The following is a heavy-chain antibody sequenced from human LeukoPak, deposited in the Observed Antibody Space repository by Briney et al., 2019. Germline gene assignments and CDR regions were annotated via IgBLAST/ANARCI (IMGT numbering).Heavy chain of an antibody. CDR1: GGSFSGYY. J-gene: IGHJ4*02. Sequence: SETLSLTCAVYGGSFSGYYWSWIRQPPGKGLEWIGEINHSGSTNYNPSLKSRVTISVDTSKNQFSLKLSSVTAADTAVYYCARGKGRGRTAAAGNFFDYWGQGTLVTVSS. V-gene: IGHV4-34*01. CDR2: INHSGST. CDR3: ARGKGRGRTAAAGNFFDY. D-gene: IGHD6-13*01.